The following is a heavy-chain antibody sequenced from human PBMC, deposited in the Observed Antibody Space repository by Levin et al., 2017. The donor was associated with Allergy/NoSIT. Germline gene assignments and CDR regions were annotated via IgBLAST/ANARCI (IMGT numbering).Heavy chain of an antibody. CDR1: GGSFSGYY. D-gene: IGHD3-10*01. V-gene: IGHV4-34*01. CDR2: INHSGST. CDR3: AREGGSSI. J-gene: IGHJ3*02. Sequence: SETLSLTCAVYGGSFSGYYWSWIRQPPGKGLEWIGEINHSGSTNYNPSLKSRVTISVDTSKNQFSLKLSSVTAADTAVYYCAREGGSSIWGQGTMVTVSS.